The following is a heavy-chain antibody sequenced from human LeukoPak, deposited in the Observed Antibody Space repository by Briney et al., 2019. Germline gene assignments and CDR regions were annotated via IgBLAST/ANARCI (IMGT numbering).Heavy chain of an antibody. V-gene: IGHV4-39*07. CDR3: ARRQEGLGRDSSGYYYFDY. CDR1: GDSISTSNSY. D-gene: IGHD3-22*01. J-gene: IGHJ4*02. Sequence: SETLSLTCTVSGDSISTSNSYWGWIRQPPGKGLEWIGSIYYSGNTYYNASLKSRVTISVDTSKNQFSLKLSSVTAADTAVYYCARRQEGLGRDSSGYYYFDYWGQGTLVTVSS. CDR2: IYYSGNT.